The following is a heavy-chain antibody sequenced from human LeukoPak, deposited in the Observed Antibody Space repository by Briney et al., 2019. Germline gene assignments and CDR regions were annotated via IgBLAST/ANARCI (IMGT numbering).Heavy chain of an antibody. V-gene: IGHV2-70*11. CDR2: IDWDDEK. Sequence: SGPALVKPTQTLTLTCTLSGFSISTSGMCVSWIRQPPGKALEWLARIDWDDEKHYSKSLKTRLTISEGTSKNQVVLTMTNMDPVDTGTYYCARKIFYGMDVWGQGTTVTVSS. CDR3: ARKIFYGMDV. J-gene: IGHJ6*02. CDR1: GFSISTSGMC. D-gene: IGHD2-15*01.